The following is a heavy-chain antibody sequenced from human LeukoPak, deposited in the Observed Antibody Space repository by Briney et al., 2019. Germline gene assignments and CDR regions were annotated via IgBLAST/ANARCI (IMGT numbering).Heavy chain of an antibody. CDR1: GFTFSDYN. V-gene: IGHV3-11*01. Sequence: PGGSLRLSCAASGFTFSDYNMNWVRQAPGKGREWVSYITNSGSTIHYADSVKGRFTISRDNAKNSLYLQMNSLRAEDTAVYYCARSIGLTGGGVDVWGQGTTVTVSS. D-gene: IGHD3-9*01. J-gene: IGHJ6*02. CDR2: ITNSGSTI. CDR3: ARSIGLTGGGVDV.